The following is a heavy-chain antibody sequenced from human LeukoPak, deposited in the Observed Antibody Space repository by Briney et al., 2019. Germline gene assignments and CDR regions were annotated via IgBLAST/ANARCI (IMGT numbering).Heavy chain of an antibody. CDR3: ARVSSGWNAFDI. V-gene: IGHV4-61*02. Sequence: SETLSLTCTVSGGSISSGSYYWSWIRQPAGKGLEWIGRIYTSGSTNYNPSLKSRVTISVDTSKNQSSLKLSSVTAADTAVYYCARVSSGWNAFDIWGQGTMVTVSS. CDR1: GGSISSGSYY. J-gene: IGHJ3*02. CDR2: IYTSGST. D-gene: IGHD3-22*01.